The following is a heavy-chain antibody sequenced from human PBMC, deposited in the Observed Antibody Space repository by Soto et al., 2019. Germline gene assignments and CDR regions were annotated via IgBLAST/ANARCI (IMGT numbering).Heavy chain of an antibody. Sequence: QVQLVQSGAEVKKPGASVKVSCKASGYTFTGYYMHWVRQAPGQGLEWMGWINPNSGGTNYAQKCPGWVTMTRDTPISTAYMELSRLRSDDTAVYYWAREDTAMVYDYWGQGTLVTFSS. D-gene: IGHD5-18*01. V-gene: IGHV1-2*04. CDR1: GYTFTGYY. CDR2: INPNSGGT. J-gene: IGHJ4*02. CDR3: AREDTAMVYDY.